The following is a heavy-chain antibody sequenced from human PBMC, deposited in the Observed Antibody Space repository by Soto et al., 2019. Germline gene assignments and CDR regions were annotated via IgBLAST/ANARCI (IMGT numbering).Heavy chain of an antibody. D-gene: IGHD2-15*01. CDR1: GDSVSSISAS. V-gene: IGHV6-1*01. Sequence: PSQTLSLTGAISGDSVSSISASWNWIRQSPSRGLEWLGRTYYRSKWTNDYAVSVKSRITINPDTSKNQFSLQLSSVTPEDTAMYYCVRGYSSSFDYWGQGALVTVSS. CDR3: VRGYSSSFDY. J-gene: IGHJ4*02. CDR2: TYYRSKWTN.